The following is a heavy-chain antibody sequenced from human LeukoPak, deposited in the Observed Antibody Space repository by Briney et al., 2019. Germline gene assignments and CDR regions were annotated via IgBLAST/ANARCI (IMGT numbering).Heavy chain of an antibody. V-gene: IGHV3-23*01. J-gene: IGHJ2*01. CDR3: AKDSLLCSSTSCYAWYFDL. CDR2: ISGSGGST. CDR1: GFTFSSYA. Sequence: GGSLRLSCAASGFTFSSYAMSWVRQAPGKGLEWVSAISGSGGSTYYADSVKGRFTISRDNSRNTLYLQMNSLRAEDTAVYYCAKDSLLCSSTSCYAWYFDLWGRGTLVTVSS. D-gene: IGHD2-2*01.